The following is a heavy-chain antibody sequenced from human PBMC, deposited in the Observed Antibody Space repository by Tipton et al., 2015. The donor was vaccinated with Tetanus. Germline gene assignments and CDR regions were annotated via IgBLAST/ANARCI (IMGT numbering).Heavy chain of an antibody. CDR1: GGSINTGDYY. V-gene: IGHV4-39*01. J-gene: IGHJ4*02. Sequence: TLSLTCNVSGGSINTGDYYWSWIRQPPGKALEWIGSIYYSGSTFYHPSLQSRVTISVDTSKNQFSLRLSSVTAADTAVYFCARHPPPYYYGPGSYLDYWGQGTPVTVSS. CDR3: ARHPPPYYYGPGSYLDY. CDR2: IYYSGST. D-gene: IGHD3-10*01.